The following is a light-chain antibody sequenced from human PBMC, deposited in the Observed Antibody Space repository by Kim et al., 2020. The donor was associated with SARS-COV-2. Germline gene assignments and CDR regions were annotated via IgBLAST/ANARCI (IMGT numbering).Light chain of an antibody. CDR1: QDIRFN. CDR2: SAS. Sequence: AIQLTQSPPSLSASVGDRVTFTCRATQDIRFNLGWYQQRPGKAPRLLVYSASSLDSGVPSRFSGGGSGTDFALTIASLQPEDSATYYCLQDYNLPLTFGGGTKVEI. V-gene: IGKV1-6*01. J-gene: IGKJ4*01. CDR3: LQDYNLPLT.